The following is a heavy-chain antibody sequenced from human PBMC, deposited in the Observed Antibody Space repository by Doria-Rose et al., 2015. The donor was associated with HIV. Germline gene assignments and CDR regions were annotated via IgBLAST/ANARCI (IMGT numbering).Heavy chain of an antibody. CDR1: GVSLSSPGMG. Sequence: QVTLKESGPVLVKPTETLTLTCTVSGVSLSSPGMGVSWIRQPTGKALEWLANNFSDDERSYTTSLKSGLTISRGTSKSQVVLTMTDMDPVDTATYYCARIKSSRWYHKYYFDFWGQGTLVIVSA. V-gene: IGHV2-26*01. J-gene: IGHJ4*02. D-gene: IGHD6-13*01. CDR2: NFSDDER. CDR3: ARIKSSRWYHKYYFDF.